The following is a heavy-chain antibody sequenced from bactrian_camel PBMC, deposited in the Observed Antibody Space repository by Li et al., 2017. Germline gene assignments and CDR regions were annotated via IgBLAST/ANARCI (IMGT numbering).Heavy chain of an antibody. CDR1: GFTFSSYA. CDR3: HAPYAY. J-gene: IGHJ4*01. Sequence: VQLVESGGGLVQPGGSLRLSCVSSGFTFSSYAMSWVRQAPGKGLEWVSDILKDGDRTYYADSVKGRFTISRDNAKNTLYLQMNSLKTEDTGVYYCHAPYAYWGQGTQVTVS. V-gene: IGHV3S31*01. CDR2: ILKDGDRT.